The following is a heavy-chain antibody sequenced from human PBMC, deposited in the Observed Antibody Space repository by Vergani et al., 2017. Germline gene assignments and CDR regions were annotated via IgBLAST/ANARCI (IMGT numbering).Heavy chain of an antibody. D-gene: IGHD2-8*02. CDR1: GDSVISTDYH. Sequence: QVQLQESGPGLVKPSETLSLTCTVSGDSVISTDYHWGWIRQPPGKGLEWIGSMDYSGSTSYNPSLESRISISFETPKNQFSLRLTSVTAADTAVYYCASKRGASRAAYCHSYDFWVPGTLVGVSS. CDR2: MDYSGST. CDR3: ASKRGASRAAYCHSYDF. V-gene: IGHV4-39*01. J-gene: IGHJ4*02.